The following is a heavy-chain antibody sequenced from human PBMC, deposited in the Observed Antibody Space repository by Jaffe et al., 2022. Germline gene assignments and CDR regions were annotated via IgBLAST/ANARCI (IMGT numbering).Heavy chain of an antibody. D-gene: IGHD2-15*01. CDR3: AREQWDIVVPRGAFDI. CDR1: GFTFSSYS. CDR2: ISSSSTYI. J-gene: IGHJ3*02. V-gene: IGHV3-21*01. Sequence: EVQLVESGGGLVKPGGSLRLSCAASGFTFSSYSMNWVRQAPGKGLEWVSSISSSSTYIYYADSVKGRFTISRDNAKNSLYLQINSLRAEDTAVYYCAREQWDIVVPRGAFDIWGQGTMVTVSS.